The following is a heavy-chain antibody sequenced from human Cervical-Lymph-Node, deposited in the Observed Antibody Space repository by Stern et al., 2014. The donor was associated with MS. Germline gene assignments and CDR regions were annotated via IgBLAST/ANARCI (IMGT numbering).Heavy chain of an antibody. J-gene: IGHJ6*02. CDR2: VYHSGST. Sequence: QVQLVESGPGLVKPSGTLSLTCAVSGGSVRSRNWWHWVRQSPGKGLEWIGKVYHSGSTHYNPSLKSRVIISIDQSKNHLSLKLTSVTAADTAVYYCARGSSGGSGYGMDVWGQGTTIIVSS. CDR3: ARGSSGGSGYGMDV. V-gene: IGHV4-4*02. CDR1: GGSVRSRNW. D-gene: IGHD2-15*01.